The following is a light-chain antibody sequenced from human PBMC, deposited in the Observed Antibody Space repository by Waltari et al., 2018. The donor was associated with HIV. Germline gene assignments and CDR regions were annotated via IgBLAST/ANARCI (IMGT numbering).Light chain of an antibody. CDR2: DVS. V-gene: IGLV2-11*01. J-gene: IGLJ1*01. CDR1: PSDVGGYDF. CDR3: CSYAGSYTFGV. Sequence: QSALTQPRSVSGSSGPPVPLPFTGTPSDVGGYDFVSWYQQHPGKAPKLMIYDVSKRPSGVPDRFSGSKSGNTASLTISGLQAEDEADYYCCSYAGSYTFGVFGTGTKVTVL.